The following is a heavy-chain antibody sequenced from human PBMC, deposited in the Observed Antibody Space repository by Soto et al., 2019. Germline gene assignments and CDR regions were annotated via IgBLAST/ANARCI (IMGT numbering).Heavy chain of an antibody. D-gene: IGHD3-22*01. CDR3: ASQHYYDSSGYYVAY. V-gene: IGHV4-30-4*01. CDR2: IYYSGST. J-gene: IGHJ4*02. CDR1: GGSISSGDYY. Sequence: TLSLTCTVSGGSISSGDYYWSWIRQPPGKGLEWIGYIYYSGSTYYNPSLKSRVTISVDTSKNQFSLKLSSVTAADTAVYYCASQHYYDSSGYYVAYWGQGTLVTVSS.